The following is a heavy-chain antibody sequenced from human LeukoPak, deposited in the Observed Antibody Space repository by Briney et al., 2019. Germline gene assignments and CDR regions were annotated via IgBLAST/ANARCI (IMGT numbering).Heavy chain of an antibody. D-gene: IGHD2-15*01. CDR3: AKERLDIVVVYHYYGMDV. Sequence: GGSLRLSCAASGFTFSSYAMSWVRQAPGKGLEWVSAISGSGGSTYYADSVKGRFTISRDNSKNTLYLQMNSMRAEDTAVYYCAKERLDIVVVYHYYGMDVWGRGTTVTVSS. CDR2: ISGSGGST. J-gene: IGHJ6*02. CDR1: GFTFSSYA. V-gene: IGHV3-23*01.